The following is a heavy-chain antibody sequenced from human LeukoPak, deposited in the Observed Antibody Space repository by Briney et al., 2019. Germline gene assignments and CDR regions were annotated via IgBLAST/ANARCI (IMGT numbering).Heavy chain of an antibody. J-gene: IGHJ4*02. CDR3: ARLTRLSTSPYRYYLDY. CDR1: GDSISSYY. Sequence: PSETLSLTCTVSGDSISSYYWSWIRQPPGKGLEWIGYIYTSGGTNYIPSLKGRVTISIDTSKNQFSLKLSSVTAADSAVYYCARLTRLSTSPYRYYLDYWGQGTLVTVSS. V-gene: IGHV4-4*09. D-gene: IGHD6-6*01. CDR2: IYTSGGT.